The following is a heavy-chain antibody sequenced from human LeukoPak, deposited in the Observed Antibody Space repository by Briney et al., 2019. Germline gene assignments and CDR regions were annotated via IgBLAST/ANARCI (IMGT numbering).Heavy chain of an antibody. D-gene: IGHD4-23*01. CDR2: INSDGSST. J-gene: IGHJ1*01. CDR1: GFTFDDYA. Sequence: GGSLRLSCAASGFTFDDYAMHWVRQPPGKGLVWVSRINSDGSSTTYADSVKGRFTISRDNAKNTMYLQMNSLRVEDTAVYYCAIFVEYGGNSELYFQHWGQGTLVTVSS. V-gene: IGHV3-74*01. CDR3: AIFVEYGGNSELYFQH.